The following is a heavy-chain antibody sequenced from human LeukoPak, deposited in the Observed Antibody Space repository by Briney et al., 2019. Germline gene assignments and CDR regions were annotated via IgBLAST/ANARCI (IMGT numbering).Heavy chain of an antibody. CDR2: INSDGSST. J-gene: IGHJ4*02. D-gene: IGHD3-22*01. CDR3: ARVYVVPYYYDSSGCLDY. Sequence: GGSLRLSCAASGFTFSSYWMHWVRQAPGKGLVWVSRINSDGSSTSYADYVKGRFTISRDNAKNTLYLQMNSLRAEDTAVYYCARVYVVPYYYDSSGCLDYWGQGTLVTVSS. CDR1: GFTFSSYW. V-gene: IGHV3-74*01.